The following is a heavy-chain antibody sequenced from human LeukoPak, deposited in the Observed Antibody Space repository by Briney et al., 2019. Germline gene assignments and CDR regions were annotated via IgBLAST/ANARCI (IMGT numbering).Heavy chain of an antibody. CDR3: ARDLLGTNWFDP. Sequence: GGSLRLSCAASGFTFRSYWMHWVRHVPGKGLMWVSHINTDGSTTTYADSVKGRFTISRDNAKNTLYLQMNSLRAEDTAVYYCARDLLGTNWFDPWGQGTLVTVSS. J-gene: IGHJ5*02. CDR1: GFTFRSYW. CDR2: INTDGSTT. D-gene: IGHD2-8*01. V-gene: IGHV3-74*01.